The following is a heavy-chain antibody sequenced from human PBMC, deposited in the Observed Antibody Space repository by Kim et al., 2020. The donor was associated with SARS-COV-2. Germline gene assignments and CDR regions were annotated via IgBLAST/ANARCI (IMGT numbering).Heavy chain of an antibody. CDR3: AKTSFSSGGYSSSSYWFFTL. J-gene: IGHJ2*01. CDR1: GFNVSSND. Sequence: GGSLRLSCAAPGFNVSSNDMSWVRQAPGKGLEWVSLIYSGDGTKYADSVKGRFTISRDTSENTLYLQMSRLRLEDTAVYYCAKTSFSSGGYSSSSYWFFTLWGRGALVTVSS. V-gene: IGHV3-53*01. D-gene: IGHD3-22*01. CDR2: IYSGDGT.